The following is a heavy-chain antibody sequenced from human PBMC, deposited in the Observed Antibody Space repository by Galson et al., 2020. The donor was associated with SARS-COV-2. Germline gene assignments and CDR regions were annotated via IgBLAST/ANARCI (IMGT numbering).Heavy chain of an antibody. CDR1: GFTFSSYF. CDR2: IWYDGSNK. J-gene: IGHJ4*02. D-gene: IGHD6-19*01. Sequence: GESLKISCAASGFTFSSYFMHWVRQATAKGLEWVAVIWYDGSNKYYADSVKGRFTISRDNSMNTLYLQMNSLRAEDTAVYYCARDLAVADPFDYWGQGTLVTVSS. CDR3: ARDLAVADPFDY. V-gene: IGHV3-33*01.